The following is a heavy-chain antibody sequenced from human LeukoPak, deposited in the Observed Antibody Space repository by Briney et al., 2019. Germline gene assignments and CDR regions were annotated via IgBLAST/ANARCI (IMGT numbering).Heavy chain of an antibody. CDR2: ISHDGSNH. CDR3: ARDNYYGSGSYYYYGMDV. CDR1: GSTFSNYA. Sequence: GGSLRLSCAASGSTFSNYAMHWVRQAPGKGLEWVAVISHDGSNHYYADSVRGRFTISRDTSKNTLYMHMNSLRDEDTAVYYCARDNYYGSGSYYYYGMDVWGQGTTVTVCS. J-gene: IGHJ6*02. V-gene: IGHV3-30-3*01. D-gene: IGHD3-10*01.